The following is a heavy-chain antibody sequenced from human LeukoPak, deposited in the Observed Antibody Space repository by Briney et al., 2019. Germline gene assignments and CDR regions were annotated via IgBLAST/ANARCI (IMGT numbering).Heavy chain of an antibody. Sequence: PGGSLRLSCAASGFTFNTYSMNWVRQAPGKGLEWVSYISSGSSTIYYADSVKDRFTITRDNAKNSLYLQMTSLRDEDTDVYYCARGNRAFDYWGQGTLVTVSS. D-gene: IGHD1-14*01. CDR2: ISSGSSTI. CDR3: ARGNRAFDY. V-gene: IGHV3-48*02. J-gene: IGHJ4*02. CDR1: GFTFNTYS.